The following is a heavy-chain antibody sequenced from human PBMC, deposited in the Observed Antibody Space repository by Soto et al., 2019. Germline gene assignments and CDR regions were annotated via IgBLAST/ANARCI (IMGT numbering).Heavy chain of an antibody. Sequence: ASVKVSCKASGGTFSSYTISWVRQAPGQGLEWMGRIIPILGIANYAQKFQGRVTITADKSTSTAYMELSSLRSEDTAVYYCARGKYQDIVVVVAATQRDAFDIWGQGTMVTVSS. J-gene: IGHJ3*02. V-gene: IGHV1-69*02. CDR3: ARGKYQDIVVVVAATQRDAFDI. D-gene: IGHD2-15*01. CDR1: GGTFSSYT. CDR2: IIPILGIA.